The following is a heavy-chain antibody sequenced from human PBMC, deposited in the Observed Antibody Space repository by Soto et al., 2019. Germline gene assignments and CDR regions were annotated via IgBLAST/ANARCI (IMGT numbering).Heavy chain of an antibody. CDR3: AKGLEYCDGDCYYPLDY. CDR1: GVTFSSYG. V-gene: IGHV3-23*01. CDR2: VSGSGGGT. J-gene: IGHJ4*02. Sequence: PGGSLRLSCAASGVTFSSYGMHWVRQAPGKGLEWVSTVSGSGGGTSYADSVKGRFTISRDNSKNTLYLQMNSLRAEDTAVYFCAKGLEYCDGDCYYPLDYWGQGTLVTVSS. D-gene: IGHD2-21*02.